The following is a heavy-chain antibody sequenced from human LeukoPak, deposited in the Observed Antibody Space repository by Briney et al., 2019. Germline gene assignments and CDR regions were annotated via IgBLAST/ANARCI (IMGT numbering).Heavy chain of an antibody. CDR2: INHSGST. D-gene: IGHD6-13*01. J-gene: IGHJ5*02. Sequence: EPSETLSLTCAVYGGSFSGYYWSWIRQPPGKGLEWIGEINHSGSTYYNPSLKSRVTISVDRSKNQFSLKLSSVTAADTAVYYCARGRRIAAAGNNWFDPWGQGTLVTVSS. CDR1: GGSFSGYY. V-gene: IGHV4-34*01. CDR3: ARGRRIAAAGNNWFDP.